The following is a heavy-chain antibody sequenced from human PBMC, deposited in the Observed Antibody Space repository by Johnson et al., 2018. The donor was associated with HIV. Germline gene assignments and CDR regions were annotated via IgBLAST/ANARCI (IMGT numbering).Heavy chain of an antibody. CDR2: ISYDGSNK. J-gene: IGHJ3*02. CDR3: ARDHGIVYADAFDI. Sequence: QEQLVESGGGVVQPGRSLRLSCAASGFTFSSYGMHWVRQAPGQGLEWVAVISYDGSNKYYADSVKGRFTISRDNSKNTLYLQMNSLRAEDTAVYYCARDHGIVYADAFDIWGQGTMVTVSS. CDR1: GFTFSSYG. V-gene: IGHV3-30*03. D-gene: IGHD1-26*01.